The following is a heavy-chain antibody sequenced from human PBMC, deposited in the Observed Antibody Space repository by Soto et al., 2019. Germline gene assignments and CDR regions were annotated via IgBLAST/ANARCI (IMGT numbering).Heavy chain of an antibody. CDR1: GYTFNTYG. CDR2: ISAYDGKT. Sequence: ASVKVSCKTSGYTFNTYGINWVRQAPGQGLELMGWISAYDGKTTYAEKFQGRVTLTTDTSTSTAYMELRSLRSDDTAIYYCARDPQQAVDDTGFDPWGQGTLVTVPQ. CDR3: ARDPQQAVDDTGFDP. J-gene: IGHJ5*02. V-gene: IGHV1-18*01. D-gene: IGHD6-19*01.